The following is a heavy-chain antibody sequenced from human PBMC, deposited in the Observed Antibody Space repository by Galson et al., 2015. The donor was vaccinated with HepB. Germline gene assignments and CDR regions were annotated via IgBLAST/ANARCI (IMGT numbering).Heavy chain of an antibody. D-gene: IGHD2-15*01. V-gene: IGHV3-23*01. J-gene: IGHJ4*02. Sequence: SLRLSCAASGFTFNSYAMSWVRQTPGKGLEWVSVISGSGGSTNYADSVRGRFTISRDNSKNTLYLQMNSLRAEDTAIYYCAKDPYCSGGACYSDYWGQGTLVTVSS. CDR3: AKDPYCSGGACYSDY. CDR1: GFTFNSYA. CDR2: ISGSGGST.